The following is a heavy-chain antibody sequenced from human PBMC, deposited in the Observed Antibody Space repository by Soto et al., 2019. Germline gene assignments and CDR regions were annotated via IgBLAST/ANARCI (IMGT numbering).Heavy chain of an antibody. D-gene: IGHD2-8*01. J-gene: IGHJ4*02. Sequence: GASVKVSCKASGYTFTSYGISWVRQAPGQGLEWMGWISAYNGNTNYAQKLQGRVTMTTDTSTSTAYMELRSLRSDDTAVYYCARALGYCTNGVCTQDYWGQGTLVTVSS. CDR2: ISAYNGNT. CDR3: ARALGYCTNGVCTQDY. V-gene: IGHV1-18*01. CDR1: GYTFTSYG.